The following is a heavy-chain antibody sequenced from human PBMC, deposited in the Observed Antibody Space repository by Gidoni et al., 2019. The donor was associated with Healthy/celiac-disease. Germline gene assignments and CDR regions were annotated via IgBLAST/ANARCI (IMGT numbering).Heavy chain of an antibody. Sequence: QVQLVQSGAEVKKPGASVKVSCKASGYTFTSYAMHWVRQAPGQRLEWMGWINAGNGNTKYLQKFQGRVTITRDTSASTAYMELSSLRSEDTAVYYCARGNTMVRGVIFSFDPWGQGTLVTVSS. CDR3: ARGNTMVRGVIFSFDP. J-gene: IGHJ5*02. D-gene: IGHD3-10*01. CDR1: GYTFTSYA. CDR2: INAGNGNT. V-gene: IGHV1-3*01.